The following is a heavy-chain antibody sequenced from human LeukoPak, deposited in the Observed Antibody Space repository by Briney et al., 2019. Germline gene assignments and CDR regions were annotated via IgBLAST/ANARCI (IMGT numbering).Heavy chain of an antibody. Sequence: PSETLSLTCTVSGGSISSYYWSWIRQPPGKGLEWIGYIYYSGSTNYNPSLKSRVTISVDTSKNQFSLKLSSVTAADTAVYYRARDARVIGAFDIWGQGTMVTVSS. D-gene: IGHD2/OR15-2a*01. CDR3: ARDARVIGAFDI. V-gene: IGHV4-59*01. CDR1: GGSISSYY. CDR2: IYYSGST. J-gene: IGHJ3*02.